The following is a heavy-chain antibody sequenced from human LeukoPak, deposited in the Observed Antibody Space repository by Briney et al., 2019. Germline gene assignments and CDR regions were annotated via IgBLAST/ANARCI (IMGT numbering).Heavy chain of an antibody. V-gene: IGHV3-21*01. CDR2: ISSSSSYI. Sequence: GGSLRLSCAASGFTFSSYSMNWVRQAPGKGLEWVSSISSSSSYIYYADSVKGRFTISRDNAKNSLYLQMNSLRAEDTAVYYCARDLLGWYYFDYWGQGTLVTDSS. J-gene: IGHJ4*02. CDR1: GFTFSSYS. D-gene: IGHD6-19*01. CDR3: ARDLLGWYYFDY.